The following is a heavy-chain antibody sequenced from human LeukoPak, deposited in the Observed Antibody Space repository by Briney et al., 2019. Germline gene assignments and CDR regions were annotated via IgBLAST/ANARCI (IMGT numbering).Heavy chain of an antibody. V-gene: IGHV3-30*18. CDR3: AKDATPPGVPAGPSFDY. Sequence: PGRSLRLSCAASGFTFSSYGMHWVRQAPGKGLEWVAVISYDGSNKYYADSVKGRFTISRDNSKNTLYLQMNSLRAEDTAVYYCAKDATPPGVPAGPSFDYWGQGTLVTVSS. CDR2: ISYDGSNK. CDR1: GFTFSSYG. J-gene: IGHJ4*02. D-gene: IGHD2-2*01.